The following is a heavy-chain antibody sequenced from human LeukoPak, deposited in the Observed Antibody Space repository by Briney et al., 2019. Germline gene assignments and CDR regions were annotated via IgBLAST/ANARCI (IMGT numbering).Heavy chain of an antibody. J-gene: IGHJ4*02. CDR1: GYTFTGYY. Sequence: GSVQVSCKASGYTFTGYYIHWVRQAPRQGLEWMTWMHPNSGDTNYAQKFQGRVTMTWDTSISTAYMELSRLRSDDTAVYYCAKVLAGATGPLDYWGQGTLVTVSS. CDR2: MHPNSGDT. V-gene: IGHV1-2*02. CDR3: AKVLAGATGPLDY. D-gene: IGHD1-26*01.